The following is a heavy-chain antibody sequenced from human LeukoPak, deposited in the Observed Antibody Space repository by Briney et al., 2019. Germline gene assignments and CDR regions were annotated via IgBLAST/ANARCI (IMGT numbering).Heavy chain of an antibody. D-gene: IGHD6-13*01. CDR3: ARGMVLAAAGNLVAFDI. J-gene: IGHJ3*02. CDR2: ISSSGSTI. CDR1: GFTFSSYE. Sequence: PGGSLRLSCAASGFTFSSYEMNWVRQAPGRGLEGVSYISSSGSTIYYADSVKGRFTISRDNAKNSLYLQMNSLRAEDTAVYYCARGMVLAAAGNLVAFDIWGQGTMVTVSS. V-gene: IGHV3-48*03.